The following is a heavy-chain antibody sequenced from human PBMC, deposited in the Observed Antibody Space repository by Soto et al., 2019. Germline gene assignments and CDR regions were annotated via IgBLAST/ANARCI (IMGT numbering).Heavy chain of an antibody. CDR2: ISWNSATI. Sequence: EVQLVESGGGLVQPGRSLRLSCAASGFTFNDYAMHWVRQAPGKGLEWVSGISWNSATIGYADSVKGRFTISRDNAKNPLYRKMNGLRAENTALYYCGKDKYLGVTPLFDYWGQGTLVTVSS. J-gene: IGHJ4*02. CDR3: GKDKYLGVTPLFDY. V-gene: IGHV3-9*01. CDR1: GFTFNDYA. D-gene: IGHD3-10*01.